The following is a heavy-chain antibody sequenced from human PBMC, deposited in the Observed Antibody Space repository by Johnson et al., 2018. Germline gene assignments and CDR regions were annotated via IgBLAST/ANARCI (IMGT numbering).Heavy chain of an antibody. V-gene: IGHV3-23*04. CDR2: ISGSGGST. CDR3: ARDWEEMETITVYFQH. D-gene: IGHD5-24*01. Sequence: VQLVQSGGGVVQPGTSLRLYCAASGFTFSSYAMNWVRQAPGKGLEWVSDISGSGGSTYYADSVTGRFTISRDNAKNSLYLQMNSLRAEDKAVYYCARDWEEMETITVYFQHWGQGTLVTVSS. J-gene: IGHJ1*01. CDR1: GFTFSSYA.